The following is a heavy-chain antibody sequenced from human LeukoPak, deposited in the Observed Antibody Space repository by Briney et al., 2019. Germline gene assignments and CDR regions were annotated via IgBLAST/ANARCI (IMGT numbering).Heavy chain of an antibody. CDR2: ISGSGGST. CDR1: GFTFSSYG. J-gene: IGHJ4*02. Sequence: GGSLRLSCAASGFTFSSYGMSWVRQAPGKGLEWVSAISGSGGSTYYADSVKGRFTISRDNSKNTLYLQMNSLRAEDTAVYYCAKDGPLCSGGSCYSDYWGQGTLVTVSS. D-gene: IGHD2-15*01. V-gene: IGHV3-23*01. CDR3: AKDGPLCSGGSCYSDY.